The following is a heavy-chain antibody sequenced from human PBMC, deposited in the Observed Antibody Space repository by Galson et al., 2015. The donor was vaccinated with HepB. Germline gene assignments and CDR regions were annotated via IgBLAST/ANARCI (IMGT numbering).Heavy chain of an antibody. CDR2: IRSKSYGGTA. D-gene: IGHD2-2*01. CDR3: TRDLKLIMGSIPSRSASPFDY. CDR1: GFTFGDYG. Sequence: SLRLSCATSGFTFGDYGMSWFRQAPGKGLEWVGFIRSKSYGGTAEYAASVKGRFTISRDDSKNIAYLQMNSLKTEDTAVYYCTRDLKLIMGSIPSRSASPFDYWGQGALVTVSS. V-gene: IGHV3-49*03. J-gene: IGHJ4*02.